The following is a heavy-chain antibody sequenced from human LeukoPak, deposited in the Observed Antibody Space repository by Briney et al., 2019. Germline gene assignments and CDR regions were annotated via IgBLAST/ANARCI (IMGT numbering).Heavy chain of an antibody. V-gene: IGHV4-39*07. CDR3: ARERREQLLPPYTRSVTYFDY. D-gene: IGHD2-2*01. Sequence: PSETLSLTCTVSGGSISSSSYYWGRIRQPPGKGLEWIGSIYYSGSTYYNPSLKSRVIISVDTSKNQFSLKLSSVTAADTAVYYCARERREQLLPPYTRSVTYFDYWGQGTLVTVSS. CDR1: GGSISSSSYY. CDR2: IYYSGST. J-gene: IGHJ4*02.